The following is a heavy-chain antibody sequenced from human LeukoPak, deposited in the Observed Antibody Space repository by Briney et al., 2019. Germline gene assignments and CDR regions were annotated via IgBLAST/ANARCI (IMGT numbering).Heavy chain of an antibody. CDR1: GGSISSYY. V-gene: IGHV4-59*08. CDR3: ARLVSPEDYYHYGMDV. Sequence: NPSETLSLTCTVSGGSISSYYWSWIRQPPGKGLEWIGYIYFNGNTNYNTTLKNRVTISVDTSKNQFSLKLSSVTAADTAVYYCARLVSPEDYYHYGMDVWGQGTTVTVSS. J-gene: IGHJ6*02. CDR2: IYFNGNT. D-gene: IGHD6-6*01.